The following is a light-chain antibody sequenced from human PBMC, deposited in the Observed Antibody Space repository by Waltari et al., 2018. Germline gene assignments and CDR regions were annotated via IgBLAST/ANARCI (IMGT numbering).Light chain of an antibody. CDR1: QSIGRY. CDR2: AAS. V-gene: IGKV3-20*01. CDR3: QNHERLPAT. J-gene: IGKJ1*01. Sequence: EVVLTQSPGTLSLSPGERATLSCRASQSIGRYLVWYQQRPGQAPRPLIYAASTRATGIPDRFSGSGSGTDFTLTISRLEPEDFAVYYCQNHERLPATFGQGTKVEIK.